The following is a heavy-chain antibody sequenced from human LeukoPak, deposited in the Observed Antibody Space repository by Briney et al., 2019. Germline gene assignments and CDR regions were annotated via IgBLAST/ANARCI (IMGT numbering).Heavy chain of an antibody. CDR1: GFGFSNYW. Sequence: GGSLRISCAASGFGFSNYWMHWVRQPPGKGVVWGSRINGDGTIINSTDSVKGRFTISRENAKNSLYLQMNSLRAGDTAVYYCARESGIAVSSRGIGAFDIWGQGTTVTVSS. CDR3: ARESGIAVSSRGIGAFDI. D-gene: IGHD6-19*01. CDR2: INGDGTII. J-gene: IGHJ3*02. V-gene: IGHV3-74*01.